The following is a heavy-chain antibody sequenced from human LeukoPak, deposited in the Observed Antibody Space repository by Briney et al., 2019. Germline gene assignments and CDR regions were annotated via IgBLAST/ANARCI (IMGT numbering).Heavy chain of an antibody. CDR3: ARPEVGATAGALGY. CDR1: GGSISSSSYY. Sequence: PSETLSLTCTVSGGSISSSSYYWGWIRQPPGKGLEWIGSIYYSGSTYYNPSLKSRVTISVDTSKNQFSLKLSSVTAADTAVYYCARPEVGATAGALGYWGQGTLVTVSS. J-gene: IGHJ4*02. V-gene: IGHV4-39*01. D-gene: IGHD1-26*01. CDR2: IYYSGST.